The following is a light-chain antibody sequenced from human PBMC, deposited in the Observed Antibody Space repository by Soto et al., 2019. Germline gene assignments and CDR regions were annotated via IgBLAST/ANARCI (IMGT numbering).Light chain of an antibody. CDR2: GTS. Sequence: EIVLTQSPGTLSLSPGERATLSCRASQSVTRTNIARYQQKPGQAPRLLIYGTSIRANGIPDRFSGSGSGTDFTLIISRLEPEDFVVYYCHQYGSLPLTFGGGTKVDIK. V-gene: IGKV3-20*01. CDR1: QSVTRTN. J-gene: IGKJ4*01. CDR3: HQYGSLPLT.